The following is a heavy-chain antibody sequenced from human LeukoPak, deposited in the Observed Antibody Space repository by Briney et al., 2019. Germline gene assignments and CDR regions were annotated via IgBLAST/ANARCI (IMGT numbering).Heavy chain of an antibody. Sequence: ASVKVSCKASGYTFTGYYMHWVRQAPGQGLEWMGWINPNSGGTNYAQKFQGRVTMTRDTSISTAYMELSRLRSDDTAVYYCARVYDYVWGSYRYTGAFDIWGRGTMVTVPS. V-gene: IGHV1-2*02. CDR2: INPNSGGT. CDR1: GYTFTGYY. D-gene: IGHD3-16*02. CDR3: ARVYDYVWGSYRYTGAFDI. J-gene: IGHJ3*02.